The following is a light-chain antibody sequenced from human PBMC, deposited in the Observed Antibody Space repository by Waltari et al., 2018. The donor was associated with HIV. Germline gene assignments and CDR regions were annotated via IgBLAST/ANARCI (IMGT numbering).Light chain of an antibody. CDR1: QSISSY. Sequence: DLQMTQSPSSLSTSVGYRVTITCRASQSISSYLNWYQQKPGKAPKLLIYAASSLQSGVPSRFSGSGSGTDFTLTISSLQPEDFATYYCQQSYSTPWTFGQGTKVEIK. J-gene: IGKJ1*01. CDR3: QQSYSTPWT. V-gene: IGKV1-39*01. CDR2: AAS.